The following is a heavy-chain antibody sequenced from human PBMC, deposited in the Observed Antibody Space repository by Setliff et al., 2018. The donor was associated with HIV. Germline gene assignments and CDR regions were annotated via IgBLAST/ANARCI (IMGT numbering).Heavy chain of an antibody. CDR3: ARVRVVLYDYYYLDV. Sequence: GGSLRLSCATSGFTFSSYEMNWVRQAPGKGLEWVSYISSGGHTVYHADSVRGRFTISRDNAKNSLYLQMISLRAEDTAVYYCARVRVVLYDYYYLDVWGKGTTVTVSS. D-gene: IGHD2-8*02. J-gene: IGHJ6*03. CDR1: GFTFSSYE. CDR2: ISSGGHTV. V-gene: IGHV3-48*03.